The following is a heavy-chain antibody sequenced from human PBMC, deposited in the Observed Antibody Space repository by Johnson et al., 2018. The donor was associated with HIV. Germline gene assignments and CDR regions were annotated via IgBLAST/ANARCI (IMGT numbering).Heavy chain of an antibody. J-gene: IGHJ3*02. V-gene: IGHV3-30-3*01. CDR3: ARGGVWNDFDAFDI. D-gene: IGHD1-1*01. Sequence: QVQVVESGGGVVQPGRSLRLSCAASGFTFSSSSMHWVRQAPGKGLEWVAVISYDGSNKYYADSVKGRFTISRDNSKNTLYLQMNSLGAEAPPVSYCARGGVWNDFDAFDIWGQGTMVTVSS. CDR2: ISYDGSNK. CDR1: GFTFSSSS.